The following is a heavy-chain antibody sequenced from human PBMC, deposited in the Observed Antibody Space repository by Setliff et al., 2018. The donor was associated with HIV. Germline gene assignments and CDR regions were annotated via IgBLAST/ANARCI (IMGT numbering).Heavy chain of an antibody. CDR2: VNHNGNI. V-gene: IGHV4-38-2*01. Sequence: PSETLSLTCAVSGYSISSGYYWGWIRQPPGKGLEWIVEVNHNGNINYNPSLKSRVTVSVDTSKTQYSLKMISVTAADTAMYYCASSIVGVTSEMYWAQGTQVTVSS. D-gene: IGHD2-21*02. CDR3: ASSIVGVTSEMY. J-gene: IGHJ4*02. CDR1: GYSISSGYY.